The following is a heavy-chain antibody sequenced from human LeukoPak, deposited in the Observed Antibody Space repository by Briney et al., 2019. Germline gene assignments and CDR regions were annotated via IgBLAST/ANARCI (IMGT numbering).Heavy chain of an antibody. V-gene: IGHV3-33*08. CDR3: ARAESTWYSGLDY. J-gene: IGHJ4*02. D-gene: IGHD6-13*01. CDR1: GFTLSSYE. CDR2: IWYDGSNK. Sequence: GGSLRPSCAASGFTLSSYEMNWVRQAPGKGLEWVAIIWYDGSNKYYADSVKGRFTISRDNSKNTLYLQMNSLRAEDTAVFYCARAESTWYSGLDYWGQGTLVTVSS.